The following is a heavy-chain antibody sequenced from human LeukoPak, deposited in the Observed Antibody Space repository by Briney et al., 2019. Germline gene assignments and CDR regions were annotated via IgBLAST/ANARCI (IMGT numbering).Heavy chain of an antibody. CDR1: GFTFSSYR. CDR2: ISSSSSTI. D-gene: IGHD2-2*01. V-gene: IGHV3-48*02. Sequence: PGGSRRLSFAASGFTFSSYRMNWVRQAPGKGMEWVSYISSSSSTIYYADSVKGRLTISRDNPNNSLYLQMTSLRNEDTAVYYCARDGPIVVVPAATDYYYYGMDVWGQGTTVTVSS. J-gene: IGHJ6*02. CDR3: ARDGPIVVVPAATDYYYYGMDV.